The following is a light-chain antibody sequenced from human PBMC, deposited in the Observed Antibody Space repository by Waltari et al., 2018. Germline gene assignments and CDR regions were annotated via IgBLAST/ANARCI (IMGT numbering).Light chain of an antibody. J-gene: IGKJ4*01. CDR1: QSVSKF. V-gene: IGKV3-11*01. CDR2: DAS. Sequence: TQSPVSLSLSPGETATLSCRASQSVSKFLAWYQHRPGQAPRLLVYDASNTATGIPARFSGSGSGTGFTLTISSLEPEDFAVYYCQQRAKWPLTFGGGTRVEI. CDR3: QQRAKWPLT.